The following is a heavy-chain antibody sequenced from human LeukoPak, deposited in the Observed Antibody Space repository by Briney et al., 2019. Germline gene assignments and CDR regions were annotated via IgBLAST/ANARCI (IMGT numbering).Heavy chain of an antibody. V-gene: IGHV3-23*01. CDR3: AKGRSNSPRTIDY. CDR1: GFTFSNYA. CDR2: ISGTGDTT. J-gene: IGHJ4*02. Sequence: GGSLRLSCAASGFTFSNYAMSWVRQAPGEGLEWVSTISGTGDTTYYADSLKGRLTISRDNSKNTLYLQMNSLRAEDTAVYYCAKGRSNSPRTIDYWGQGTLVTVSS. D-gene: IGHD1-1*01.